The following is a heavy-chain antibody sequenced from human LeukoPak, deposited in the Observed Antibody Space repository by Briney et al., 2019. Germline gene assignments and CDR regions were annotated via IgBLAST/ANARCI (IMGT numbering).Heavy chain of an antibody. CDR3: ARDPRDGYNYDY. V-gene: IGHV3-48*01. Sequence: GGSLRLSCAASGFTFSTYSMNWVRQAPGKGLEWVSYIRSSSSTIYYADSVKGRFTISRDNAKNSLYLQMNSPRAEDTAVYYCARDPRDGYNYDYWGQGTLVTVSS. J-gene: IGHJ4*02. CDR1: GFTFSTYS. D-gene: IGHD5-24*01. CDR2: IRSSSSTI.